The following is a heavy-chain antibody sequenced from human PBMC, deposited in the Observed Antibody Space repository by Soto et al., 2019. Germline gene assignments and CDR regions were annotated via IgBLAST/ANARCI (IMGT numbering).Heavy chain of an antibody. V-gene: IGHV1-69*13. D-gene: IGHD3-10*01. J-gene: IGHJ5*02. Sequence: GASVKVSCKASGGTFSSYAISWVRQAPGQGLEWMGGIIPIFGTANYAQKFQGRVTITADESTSTAYMELSSLRSEDTAVYYCARDAGGYYGSGSYNWFDPWGQGTLVTVSS. CDR3: ARDAGGYYGSGSYNWFDP. CDR1: GGTFSSYA. CDR2: IIPIFGTA.